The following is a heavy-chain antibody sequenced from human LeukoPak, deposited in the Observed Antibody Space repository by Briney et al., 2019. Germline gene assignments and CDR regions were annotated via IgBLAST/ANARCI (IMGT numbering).Heavy chain of an antibody. CDR3: ASSVPAARDAFDI. CDR1: GGSISSGSYY. Sequence: SETLSLTCTVSGGSISSGSYYWSWIRQPAGKGLEWIGRIYTSGSTNYNPSLKSRVTISVDTSKNQFSLKLSSVTAADTAVYYCASSVPAARDAFDIWGQGTMVTVSS. J-gene: IGHJ3*02. D-gene: IGHD2-2*01. V-gene: IGHV4-61*02. CDR2: IYTSGST.